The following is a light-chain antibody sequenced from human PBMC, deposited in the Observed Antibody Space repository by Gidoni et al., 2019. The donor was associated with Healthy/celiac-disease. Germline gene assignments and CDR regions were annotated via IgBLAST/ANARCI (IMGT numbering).Light chain of an antibody. CDR2: LGS. V-gene: IGKV2-28*01. J-gene: IGKJ2*01. Sequence: IVLTQSPLSLPVTPGAPASSSCRSSQSLLHSNGYNYLDWYLQKPGQSPQLMIYLGSNRASGVPDRFSGSGSGTDFTLKISRVEAEDVGVYYCMQALQTPSYTFGQGTKLEIK. CDR3: MQALQTPSYT. CDR1: QSLLHSNGYNY.